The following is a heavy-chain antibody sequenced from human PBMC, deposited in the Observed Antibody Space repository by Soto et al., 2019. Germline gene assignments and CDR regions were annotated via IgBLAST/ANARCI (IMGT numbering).Heavy chain of an antibody. CDR3: ARDPRFIVGAPFDY. CDR2: ISSSSSYI. D-gene: IGHD1-26*01. J-gene: IGHJ4*02. V-gene: IGHV3-21*01. CDR1: GFTFSSYS. Sequence: EVQLVESGGGLVKPGGSLRLSCAASGFTFSSYSMNWVRQAPGKGLEWVSSISSSSSYIYYADSVKGRFTISRDNAKNSLYLQMNSLRAEDTAVYYCARDPRFIVGAPFDYWDQGTLVTVSS.